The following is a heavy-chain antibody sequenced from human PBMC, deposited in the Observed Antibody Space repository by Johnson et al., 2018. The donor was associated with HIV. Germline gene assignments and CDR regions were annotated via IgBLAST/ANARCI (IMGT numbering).Heavy chain of an antibody. J-gene: IGHJ3*02. V-gene: IGHV3-30*04. CDR3: AKDLGITVAGRGGLSHRGDGFDI. CDR2: ISYDGSNK. D-gene: IGHD6-19*01. CDR1: GFTFSSYA. Sequence: QVHLVESGGGLVQPGGSLRLSCAASGFTFSSYAMHWVRQAPGKGLEWVAVISYDGSNKYYADSVKGRFTISRDNSKNTLYLQMNSLRAEDTAVYYCAKDLGITVAGRGGLSHRGDGFDIWGQGTMVTVSS.